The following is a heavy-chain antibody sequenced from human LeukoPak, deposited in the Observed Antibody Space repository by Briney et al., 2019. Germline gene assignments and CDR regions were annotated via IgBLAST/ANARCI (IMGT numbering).Heavy chain of an antibody. Sequence: SQTLSLTCAISGDSVSSNSAAWNWIRQSPSRGLEWLGMTYYRSKWYNDYAVSVKSRITLNPDTSKNQFSLQLNSVPPEDTAVYYCARDAAGYDILTGYGFDPWGQGTLVTVSS. D-gene: IGHD3-9*01. CDR1: GDSVSSNSAA. V-gene: IGHV6-1*01. CDR2: TYYRSKWYN. J-gene: IGHJ5*02. CDR3: ARDAAGYDILTGYGFDP.